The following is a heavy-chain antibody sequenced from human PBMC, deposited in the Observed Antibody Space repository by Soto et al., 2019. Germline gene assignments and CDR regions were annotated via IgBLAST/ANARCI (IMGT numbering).Heavy chain of an antibody. V-gene: IGHV4-59*01. D-gene: IGHD1-7*01. CDR1: GVSIDDYF. Sequence: SETLSLTCTVSGVSIDDYFWTWIRQPPGKGLEWIGYIYYSGSTYYSPSLKSRVTISLHTSENQISLKLKSVTAADTAVYYCARDLGSGSTFAYEIWGQGTVVTVSS. J-gene: IGHJ3*02. CDR3: ARDLGSGSTFAYEI. CDR2: IYYSGST.